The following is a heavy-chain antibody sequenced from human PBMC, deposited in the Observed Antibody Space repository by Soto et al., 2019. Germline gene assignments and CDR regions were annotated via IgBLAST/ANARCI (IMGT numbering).Heavy chain of an antibody. V-gene: IGHV4-31*03. D-gene: IGHD2-21*02. CDR1: GGSISSGGYY. J-gene: IGHJ2*01. CDR2: IYYSGST. CDR3: ARDTVVTNDYWYFDL. Sequence: QVQLQESGPGLVKPSQTLSLTCTVSGGSISSGGYYWSWIRQHPGKGLEWIGYIYYSGSTYYNPSLKSRVTISVDTSKNQFSLKLSSVTVADTAVYYCARDTVVTNDYWYFDLWGRGTLVTVSS.